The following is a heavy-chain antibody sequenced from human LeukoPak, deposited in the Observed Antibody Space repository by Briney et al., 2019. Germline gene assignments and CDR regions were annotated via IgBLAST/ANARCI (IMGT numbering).Heavy chain of an antibody. CDR3: ARAALLHSWFDP. D-gene: IGHD2/OR15-2a*01. CDR1: GGSISSGGYY. V-gene: IGHV4-31*03. CDR2: IYYSGST. J-gene: IGHJ5*02. Sequence: SETLSLTCTVSGGSISSGGYYWSWIRQHPGKGLEWIGYIYYSGSTYYNPSLKSRVTISVDTSKNQFSLKLSPVTAADTAVYYCARAALLHSWFDPWGQGTLVTVSS.